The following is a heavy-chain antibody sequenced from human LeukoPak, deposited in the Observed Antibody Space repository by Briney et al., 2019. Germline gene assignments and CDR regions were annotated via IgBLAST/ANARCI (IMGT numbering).Heavy chain of an antibody. CDR1: GGSISSSNW. D-gene: IGHD3-10*01. J-gene: IGHJ4*02. CDR3: ARGGSGEFDY. Sequence: PSETLSLTCAVSGGSISSSNWWSWVRQPPGKGLEWIGSIYYSGSTNYNPSLKSRVTISVDTSKNQFSLKLSSVTAADTAVYYCARGGSGEFDYWGQGTLVTVSS. CDR2: IYYSGST. V-gene: IGHV4-4*02.